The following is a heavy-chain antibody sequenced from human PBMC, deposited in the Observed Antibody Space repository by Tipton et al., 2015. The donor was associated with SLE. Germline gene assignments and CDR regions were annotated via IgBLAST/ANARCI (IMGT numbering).Heavy chain of an antibody. CDR1: GGSVNSNTYY. J-gene: IGHJ2*01. V-gene: IGHV4-61*01. Sequence: GLVKPSETLSLKCIVSGGSVNSNTYYWSWIRQHPGKGLEWIGFFYYTGSTTNNPSLKSRVSISVDTSKNQFSLRLISVTAADTAVYYCARANGVVGGQVPYWYFDLWGRGTLVTVSS. CDR3: ARANGVVGGQVPYWYFDL. CDR2: FYYTGST. D-gene: IGHD1-26*01.